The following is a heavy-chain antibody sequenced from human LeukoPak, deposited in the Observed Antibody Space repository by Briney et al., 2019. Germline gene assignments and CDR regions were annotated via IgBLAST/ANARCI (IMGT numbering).Heavy chain of an antibody. CDR1: GFNLSSYG. Sequence: GGSLRLSCAASGFNLSSYGLHWVRQARGKGLDGVGVISLEGCNKYYVGAVKGRFTISRDNSKNTLYLQINILKAEDTAAYYWAKNVLRFLEWLFDYWGQGTLVTVPS. D-gene: IGHD3-3*01. CDR3: AKNVLRFLEWLFDY. CDR2: ISLEGCNK. V-gene: IGHV3-30*18. J-gene: IGHJ4*02.